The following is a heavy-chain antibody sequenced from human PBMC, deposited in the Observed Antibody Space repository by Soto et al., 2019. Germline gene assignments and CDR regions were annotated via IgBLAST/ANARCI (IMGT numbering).Heavy chain of an antibody. J-gene: IGHJ6*02. D-gene: IGHD2-2*01. CDR2: ISYDGGNK. V-gene: IGHV3-30*18. CDR3: AKILGYCSSSSCSKEYYYYYGMDV. CDR1: GFTFSNYG. Sequence: LRLSCAVSGFTFSNYGMHWVHQAPGKGLEWVAVISYDGGNKYYADSVKGRFTISRDNAKNTLYLQMNSLRPEDTAVYYCAKILGYCSSSSCSKEYYYYYGMDVWGQGTTVTVSS.